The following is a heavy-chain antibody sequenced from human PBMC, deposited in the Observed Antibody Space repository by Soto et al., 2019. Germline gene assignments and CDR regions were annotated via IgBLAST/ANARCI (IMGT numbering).Heavy chain of an antibody. V-gene: IGHV3-53*04. CDR3: ARFDYLDAFDI. CDR1: GFTVSSNY. Sequence: EVQLVESGGGLVQPGGSLRLSCAASGFTVSSNYMSWVRQAPGKGLEWVSVIYSGGSTYYADSVKGRFTISRHNSKNTLYLKMNSLRAEDTAVYYCARFDYLDAFDIWGQGTMVTVSS. J-gene: IGHJ3*02. CDR2: IYSGGST. D-gene: IGHD3-9*01.